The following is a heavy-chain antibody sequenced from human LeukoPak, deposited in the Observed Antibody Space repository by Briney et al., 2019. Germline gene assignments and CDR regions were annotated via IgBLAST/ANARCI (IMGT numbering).Heavy chain of an antibody. CDR2: IYYSGST. CDR1: GGSISSSSYY. CDR3: SSLEVSSSWRY. V-gene: IGHV4-39*01. Sequence: PSETLSLTCTVSGGSISSSSYYWGWIRQPPGKGLEWIGSIYYSGSTYYNPSLKSRVTISVDTSKNQFSLKLSSVTAADTAVYYCSSLEVSSSWRYWGQGTLVTVSS. D-gene: IGHD6-13*01. J-gene: IGHJ4*02.